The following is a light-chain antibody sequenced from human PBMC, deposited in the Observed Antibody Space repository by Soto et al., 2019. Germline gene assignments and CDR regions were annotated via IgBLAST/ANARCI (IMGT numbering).Light chain of an antibody. Sequence: DIQMTQSPSSLSAPVGGRVTITCRASENIDTYVNWYRHKRGRAPELLIYAASTLQSGVPPRFSGSGSGTDFSFTISSLQPEDSATYFCQQYNSLPYTFGQGTKLEIK. CDR1: ENIDTY. J-gene: IGKJ2*01. CDR3: QQYNSLPYT. V-gene: IGKV1-39*01. CDR2: AAS.